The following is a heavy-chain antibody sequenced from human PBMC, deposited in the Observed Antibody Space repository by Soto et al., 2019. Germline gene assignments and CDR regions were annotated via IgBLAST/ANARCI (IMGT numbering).Heavy chain of an antibody. CDR3: ATYWFAELFPFDY. J-gene: IGHJ4*02. CDR2: MNCNSGNT. CDR1: GYTLTRYD. D-gene: IGHD3-10*01. V-gene: IGHV1-8*01. Sequence: QVQLVESGAEVKRPGASGQGSCRASGYTLTRYDINWVRRASGRGLEWMGWMNCNSGNTGYAQKLHGRATMTRNTSISTSYMELSSLRSEDTAEYYSATYWFAELFPFDYWGQGTLVTVSS.